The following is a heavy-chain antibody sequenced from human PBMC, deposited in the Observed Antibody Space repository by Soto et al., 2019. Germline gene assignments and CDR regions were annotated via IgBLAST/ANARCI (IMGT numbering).Heavy chain of an antibody. CDR2: INRGGTRL. CDR1: GFTFSNYW. D-gene: IGHD3-10*01. J-gene: IGHJ5*02. V-gene: IGHV3-74*01. Sequence: HPGGSLRLSCAASGFTFSNYWMHWVRQAPGKGLFWVAHINRGGTRLNYADSVKGRFTISRDNAKNTVYLEMNSLRDEDTAVYYCARDPWEAFGELIIPQNNWFDPWGQGSLVTVSS. CDR3: ARDPWEAFGELIIPQNNWFDP.